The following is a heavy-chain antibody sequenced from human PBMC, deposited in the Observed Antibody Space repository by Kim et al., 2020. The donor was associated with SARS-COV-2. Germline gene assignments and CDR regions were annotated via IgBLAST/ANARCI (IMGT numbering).Heavy chain of an antibody. CDR1: GFTFSSYG. CDR3: AKDVVGITMIVEGPPSYYGMDV. CDR2: IWYDGSNK. Sequence: GGSLRLSCAASGFTFSSYGMHWVRQAPGKGLEWVAVIWYDGSNKYYADSVKGRFTISRDNSKNTLYLQMNSLRAEDTAVYYCAKDVVGITMIVEGPPSYYGMDVWSQGTMVTVSS. D-gene: IGHD3-22*01. J-gene: IGHJ6*02. V-gene: IGHV3-33*06.